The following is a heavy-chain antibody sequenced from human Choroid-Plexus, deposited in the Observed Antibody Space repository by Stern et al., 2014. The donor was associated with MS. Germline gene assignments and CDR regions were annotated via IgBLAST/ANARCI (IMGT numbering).Heavy chain of an antibody. D-gene: IGHD3-3*01. CDR3: ARDQRGITIFGVVTDYYYLGMDV. CDR2: INPNTGGT. J-gene: IGHJ6*02. Sequence: VQLVESGAEVKKPGASVKVSCKTSGYIFTGYYIHWVRQAPGQGLEWMAWINPNTGGTKYAQKCQGRVTMSRDTSISTAYVEQSSLTSDDTAVYYCARDQRGITIFGVVTDYYYLGMDVWGQGTTVTVSS. V-gene: IGHV1-2*02. CDR1: GYIFTGYY.